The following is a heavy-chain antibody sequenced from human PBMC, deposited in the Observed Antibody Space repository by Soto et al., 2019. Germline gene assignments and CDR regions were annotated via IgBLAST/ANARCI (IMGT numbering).Heavy chain of an antibody. CDR1: GYTFTSYA. Sequence: QVQLVQSGAEEKKPGASVKVSCKASGYTFTSYAMHWVRQAPGQKLEWMGWINAGNGNTKYSQKFQGRVTITSDTSASTAFMDLSSLRSDDKAVYYCASGTTLPTPLDDWGQGTLVTVSS. J-gene: IGHJ4*01. V-gene: IGHV1-3*05. D-gene: IGHD1-1*01. CDR3: ASGTTLPTPLDD. CDR2: INAGNGNT.